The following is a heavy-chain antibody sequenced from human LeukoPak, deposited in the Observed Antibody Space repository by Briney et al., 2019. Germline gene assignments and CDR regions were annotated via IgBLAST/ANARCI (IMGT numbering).Heavy chain of an antibody. V-gene: IGHV3-30*18. Sequence: LSGGSLRLSCAASGFNFISYGMHWVRQAPGKGLEWVGVISDDGRNKKYADSVKGRFTISRDNSKDTLYLQMNSLRDEDTAVYYCAKRPSDYGDYATYFDYWGQGTLVTVSS. J-gene: IGHJ4*02. CDR3: AKRPSDYGDYATYFDY. CDR2: ISDDGRNK. CDR1: GFNFISYG. D-gene: IGHD4-17*01.